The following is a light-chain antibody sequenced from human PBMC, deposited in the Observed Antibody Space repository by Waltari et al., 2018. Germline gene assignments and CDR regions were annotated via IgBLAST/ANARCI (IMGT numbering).Light chain of an antibody. V-gene: IGLV2-14*01. CDR2: DVS. Sequence: QSALTQPASVSGSPGQSITISCTGTSSDIGFYNYASWYQQHPGKAPKLMIYDVSERPAGVSKRCSGSKAGNTASLTISGLQAEDEADYYCNSYAGSSSWVFGGGTKLTVL. CDR3: NSYAGSSSWV. J-gene: IGLJ3*02. CDR1: SSDIGFYNY.